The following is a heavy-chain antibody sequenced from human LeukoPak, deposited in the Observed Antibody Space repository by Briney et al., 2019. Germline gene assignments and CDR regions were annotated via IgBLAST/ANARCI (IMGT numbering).Heavy chain of an antibody. CDR1: GFTFSSYA. CDR2: ISASGGCT. CDR3: AKPRRGNGSTKGGAFDI. J-gene: IGHJ3*02. Sequence: GGSLRLSCAASGFTFSSYAMSWVRQAPGKGLEPLSAISASGGCTYYADSVKGRFTISRDNSKNTLYLQMNNLRAEDTAVYYCAKPRRGNGSTKGGAFDIWGQGTMVTVS. V-gene: IGHV3-23*01. D-gene: IGHD3-10*01.